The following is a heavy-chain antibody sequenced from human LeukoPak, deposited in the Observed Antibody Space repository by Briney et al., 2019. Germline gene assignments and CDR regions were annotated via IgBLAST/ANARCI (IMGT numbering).Heavy chain of an antibody. Sequence: ASVKVSCKASGYTFTGYYMHWVRQAPGQGLEWVGWINPNSGGTNYAQKFQGRVTMTRDTSISTAYMELSRLRSDDTAVYYCARDYYDILTGYLTGFDYWGQGTLVTVSS. CDR2: INPNSGGT. D-gene: IGHD3-9*01. CDR3: ARDYYDILTGYLTGFDY. V-gene: IGHV1-2*02. CDR1: GYTFTGYY. J-gene: IGHJ4*02.